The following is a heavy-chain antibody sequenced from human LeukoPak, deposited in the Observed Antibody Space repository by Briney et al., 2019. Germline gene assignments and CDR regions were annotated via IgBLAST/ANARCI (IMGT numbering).Heavy chain of an antibody. V-gene: IGHV1-2*02. J-gene: IGHJ4*02. Sequence: VASVKVSCKASGYTFTGYYMHWVRQAPGQGLEWMGWINPNSGGTNYAQKCQGRVTMTRDTSISTAYMELSRLRSDDTAVYYCARVRIAVAGKYYFDYWGQGTLVTVSS. D-gene: IGHD6-19*01. CDR1: GYTFTGYY. CDR2: INPNSGGT. CDR3: ARVRIAVAGKYYFDY.